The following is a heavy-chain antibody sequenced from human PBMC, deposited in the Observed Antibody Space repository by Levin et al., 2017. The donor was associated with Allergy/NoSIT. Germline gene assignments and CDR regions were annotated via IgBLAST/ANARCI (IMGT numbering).Heavy chain of an antibody. CDR1: GYSFSAYY. J-gene: IGHJ1*01. CDR3: AREGVIREHLGIAEIDF. Sequence: ASVKVSCKTSGYSFSAYYIHWVRQVPGEGFEWMGWINPNRGDTDSAQKFQGRVSMTSDTSITTVYMELTSLRSDDTAVYYCAREGVIREHLGIAEIDFWGQGTLVTVSS. D-gene: IGHD2-21*01. V-gene: IGHV1-2*02. CDR2: INPNRGDT.